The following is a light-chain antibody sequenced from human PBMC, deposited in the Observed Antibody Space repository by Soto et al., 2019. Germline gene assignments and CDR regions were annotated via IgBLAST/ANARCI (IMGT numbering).Light chain of an antibody. Sequence: EKVRTQSPATLSVSPGERATLSCRASQSVSSTVAWYQQRRGQAPRLLIYGASTRATGIPARFSGSGSGTEFTLTISSLQSEDFAVYYCQQYNDWPTTFGQGTKVAIK. CDR2: GAS. CDR3: QQYNDWPTT. V-gene: IGKV3-15*01. CDR1: QSVSST. J-gene: IGKJ1*01.